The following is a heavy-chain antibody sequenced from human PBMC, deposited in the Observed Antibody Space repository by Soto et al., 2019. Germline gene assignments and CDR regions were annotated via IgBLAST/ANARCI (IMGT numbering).Heavy chain of an antibody. D-gene: IGHD3-10*01. CDR3: ARHRDGSGSSSYGMDV. CDR1: GYRFTNYW. V-gene: IGHV5-51*01. J-gene: IGHJ6*02. CDR2: FYPGDSET. Sequence: GESLKISCKGSGYRFTNYWIAWVRQMPGKGLEWMGIFYPGDSETRYSPSFQGQVTISADKSISTAYLQWSSLKASDTAMYYCARHRDGSGSSSYGMDVWGQGTTVTVSS.